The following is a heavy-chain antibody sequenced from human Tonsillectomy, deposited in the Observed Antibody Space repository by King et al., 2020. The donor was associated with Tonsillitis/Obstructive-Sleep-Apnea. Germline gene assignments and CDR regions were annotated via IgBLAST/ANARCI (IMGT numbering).Heavy chain of an antibody. Sequence: VQLQQWGAGLLKPSETLSLTCAVYGGYFSGYYWSWIRQPPGKGLEWIGEINHSGSTNYNPSLKSRVTISVDTSKNQFSLKLSSVTAADTAVYYCACHIVVVPAAIGWFDPWGQGTLVTVSS. J-gene: IGHJ5*02. CDR1: GGYFSGYY. D-gene: IGHD2-2*01. CDR2: INHSGST. V-gene: IGHV4-34*01. CDR3: ACHIVVVPAAIGWFDP.